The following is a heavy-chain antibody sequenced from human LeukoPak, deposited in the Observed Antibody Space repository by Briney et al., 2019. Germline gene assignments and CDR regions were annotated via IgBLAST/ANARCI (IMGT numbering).Heavy chain of an antibody. V-gene: IGHV1-46*01. CDR3: ARFPGGSSALPDDFDY. CDR1: GYTFTSYY. CDR2: INPSGGST. D-gene: IGHD2-2*01. J-gene: IGHJ4*02. Sequence: ASVKVSCKASGYTFTSYYMHWARQAPGQGLEWMGIINPSGGSTSHAQKFQGRVTMTRDTSTSTVYMELSSLRSEDTAVYYCARFPGGSSALPDDFDYWGQGTLVTVSS.